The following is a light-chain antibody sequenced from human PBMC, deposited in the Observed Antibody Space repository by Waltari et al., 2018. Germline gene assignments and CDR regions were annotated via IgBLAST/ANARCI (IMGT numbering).Light chain of an antibody. CDR3: QQYDSIVLT. V-gene: IGKV3-20*01. J-gene: IGKJ4*01. CDR2: GAS. CDR1: QSVSNNF. Sequence: EIVLTQSPGPLSLSPGERATLSCRASQSVSNNFLNGYQQKPGQAPRLLIYGASSRATGIPDRFSGSGSGTDFTLTISRLEPEDFAVYYCQQYDSIVLTFGGGTKVEI.